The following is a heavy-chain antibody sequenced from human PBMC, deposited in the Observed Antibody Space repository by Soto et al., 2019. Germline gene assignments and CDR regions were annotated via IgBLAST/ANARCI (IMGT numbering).Heavy chain of an antibody. CDR2: MQPSTGRT. D-gene: IGHD1-26*01. CDR3: ARGVSAGVDY. V-gene: IGHV1-8*01. Sequence: ASVKVSCKASGYSFTSLDINWVRQTAGQGLEWMGWMQPSTGRTGYAQKFQGRVTMTRDTSINSAYMELTTLTSDDRAFYYCARGVSAGVDYWGQGTLVTVSS. CDR1: GYSFTSLD. J-gene: IGHJ4*02.